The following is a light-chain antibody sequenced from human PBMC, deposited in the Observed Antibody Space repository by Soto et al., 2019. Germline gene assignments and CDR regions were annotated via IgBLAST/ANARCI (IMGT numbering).Light chain of an antibody. CDR1: QSVLFSANNKNY. Sequence: DIVVSQSPDSLAVSLGERATINCKSSQSVLFSANNKNYITWYQQKPGQPPKLLIYWASTRASGVPDRFTGSGSGTDFTLTISSLQAEDVAVYYCQQYSTTPVFTFGPGTKVDIK. CDR3: QQYSTTPVFT. V-gene: IGKV4-1*01. CDR2: WAS. J-gene: IGKJ3*01.